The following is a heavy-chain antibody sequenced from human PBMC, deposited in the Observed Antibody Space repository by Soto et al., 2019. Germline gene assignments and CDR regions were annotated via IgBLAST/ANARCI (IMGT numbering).Heavy chain of an antibody. CDR2: ISGSGGSR. V-gene: IGHV3-23*01. CDR3: AKDKGDA. J-gene: IGHJ5*02. CDR1: GITFSSYA. Sequence: EVQLLESGGGLVQPGGSLRLSCAASGITFSSYAMSWVRQAPGKGLEWVSGISGSGGSRNYADSVKGRFTISRDNSKNALYLQMNSLRVEDTAVYYCAKDKGDAWGQGTLVTVSS.